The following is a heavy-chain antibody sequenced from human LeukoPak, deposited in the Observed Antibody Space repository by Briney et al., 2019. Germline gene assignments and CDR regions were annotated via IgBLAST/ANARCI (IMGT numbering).Heavy chain of an antibody. CDR2: IYHSGST. CDR1: GGSISSSNW. D-gene: IGHD6-19*01. CDR3: ANLAVAGTFYYYYMDV. V-gene: IGHV4-4*02. Sequence: PSGTLSLTCAVSGGSISSSNWWSWVRQPPGKWLEWIGEIYHSGSTNYNPSLKSRVTISVDTSKNQFSLKLNSVTAADTAVYYCANLAVAGTFYYYYMDVWGNGTTVTVSS. J-gene: IGHJ6*03.